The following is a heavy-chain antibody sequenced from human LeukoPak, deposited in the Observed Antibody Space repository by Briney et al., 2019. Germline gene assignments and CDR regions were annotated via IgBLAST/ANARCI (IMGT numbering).Heavy chain of an antibody. CDR1: GYTFTSYY. CDR3: ARDPTNWIDY. CDR2: MNPNSGAT. D-gene: IGHD1-1*01. J-gene: IGHJ4*02. V-gene: IGHV1-2*02. Sequence: ASVKVSCRTSGYTFTSYYMHWVRQAPGQGLEWMGWMNPNSGATNYAQKFQGRVTMTRDTSSSTAYMELSRLTSDDTAVYYCARDPTNWIDYWGQGTLVTVSS.